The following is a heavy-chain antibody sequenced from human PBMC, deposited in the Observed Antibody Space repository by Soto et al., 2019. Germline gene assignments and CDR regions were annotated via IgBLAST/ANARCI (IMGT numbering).Heavy chain of an antibody. CDR1: GYTFTSYY. D-gene: IGHD6-6*01. J-gene: IGHJ5*02. CDR2: INPSGGST. V-gene: IGHV1-46*01. Sequence: ASVKVSCKASGYTFTSYYMHWVRQAPGQGLEWMGIINPSGGSTSYAQKFQARVTMTRDTSTSTAYMELSSLRSEDTAVYYCARGENSSSSAESWFDPWGQGTLVTVSS. CDR3: ARGENSSSSAESWFDP.